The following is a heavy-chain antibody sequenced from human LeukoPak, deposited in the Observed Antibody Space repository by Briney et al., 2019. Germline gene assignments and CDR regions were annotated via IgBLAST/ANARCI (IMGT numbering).Heavy chain of an antibody. Sequence: SETLSLTCTVSGGSISSHYWSWIRQPPGKGLEWIGYIYYSGSTNYNPSLKSRVTISVDTSKYQFSLKLSSVTAADTAVYYCARVNSGITMVRGVTGGWFDPWGQGTLVTVSS. CDR2: IYYSGST. CDR3: ARVNSGITMVRGVTGGWFDP. V-gene: IGHV4-59*11. CDR1: GGSISSHY. J-gene: IGHJ5*02. D-gene: IGHD3-10*01.